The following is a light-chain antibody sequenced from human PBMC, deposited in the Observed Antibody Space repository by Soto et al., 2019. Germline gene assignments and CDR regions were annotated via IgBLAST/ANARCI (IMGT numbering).Light chain of an antibody. CDR2: AAS. CDR1: QNIRND. CDR3: LQDYNYPRT. Sequence: AIQMTQSPSSLSASVGDRVTITCRASQNIRNDLGWYQQKPGKAPKLLIYAASNLESGVPSRFSGSGGSCTDFTLTISSLQPEDFATYYCLQDYNYPRTFGQGTKVGIK. J-gene: IGKJ1*01. V-gene: IGKV1-6*01.